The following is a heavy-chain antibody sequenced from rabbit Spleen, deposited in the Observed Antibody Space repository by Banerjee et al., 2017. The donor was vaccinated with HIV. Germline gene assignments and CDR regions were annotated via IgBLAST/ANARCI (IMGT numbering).Heavy chain of an antibody. J-gene: IGHJ4*01. D-gene: IGHD4-1*01. V-gene: IGHV1S47*01. CDR1: GFDFSSYG. Sequence: QEQLVESGGGLVQPGGSLKLSCKGSGFDFSSYGVSWVRQVPGKGLEWIGYIDPVFGITYYANWVNGRFTISSHNAQNTLFLQLNSLTAADTATYFCVREVAAKLNLWGPGTLVTVS. CDR3: VREVAAKLNL. CDR2: IDPVFGIT.